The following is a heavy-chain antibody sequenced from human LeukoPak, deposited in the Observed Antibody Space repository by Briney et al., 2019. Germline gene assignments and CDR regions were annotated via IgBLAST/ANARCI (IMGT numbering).Heavy chain of an antibody. Sequence: PGGSLRLSCAASGFTFSSNGMHWVRQAPGKGLEWVAVVWFDGSNKYYADSVKGRLTISRDNSKNTLYLQMNSLRAEDTAVYYCAREYGSVLGDYWGQGTLVTVSS. D-gene: IGHD3-10*01. CDR3: AREYGSVLGDY. CDR1: GFTFSSNG. J-gene: IGHJ4*02. CDR2: VWFDGSNK. V-gene: IGHV3-33*01.